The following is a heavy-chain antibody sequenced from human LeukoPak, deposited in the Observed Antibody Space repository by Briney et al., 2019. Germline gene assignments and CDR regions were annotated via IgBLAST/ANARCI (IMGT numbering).Heavy chain of an antibody. Sequence: GGSLRLSCAASGFTFSNYSMNWGRQAPGKGLEWVSSISSSSSYIYYAASVKGRFTISRDNAKNSLYLQMNSLRVDDTAVYYCAKSWKYYDSSGDDALDIWGQGTMVTVSS. CDR2: ISSSSSYI. CDR3: AKSWKYYDSSGDDALDI. V-gene: IGHV3-21*04. J-gene: IGHJ3*02. D-gene: IGHD3-22*01. CDR1: GFTFSNYS.